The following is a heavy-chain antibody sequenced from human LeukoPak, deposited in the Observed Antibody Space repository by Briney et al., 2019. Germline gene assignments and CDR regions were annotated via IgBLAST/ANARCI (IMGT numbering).Heavy chain of an antibody. J-gene: IGHJ5*02. D-gene: IGHD3-3*01. CDR2: ISSSSSYI. CDR3: ASNYDFWSGSPVDP. V-gene: IGHV3-21*01. Sequence: GGSLRLSCAASGFTFSSYSMNWVRQAPGKGLEWVSSISSSSSYIYYADSVKGRFTISRDNAKNSLYLQMNSLRAEDTAVYYCASNYDFWSGSPVDPWGQGTLVTVSS. CDR1: GFTFSSYS.